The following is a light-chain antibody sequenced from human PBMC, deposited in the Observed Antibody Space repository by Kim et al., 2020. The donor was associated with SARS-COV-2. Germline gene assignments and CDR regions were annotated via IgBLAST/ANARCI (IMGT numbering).Light chain of an antibody. CDR1: QSISNY. CDR3: QQRGDWPYT. CDR2: DAS. J-gene: IGKJ2*01. Sequence: SWSPGERATRSCRASQSISNYLAWYQQKPGQAPRLLIYDASKRATGISARFSGSGSGTGFTLTITSLAPEDFAVYYCQQRGDWPYTFGQGTKLDI. V-gene: IGKV3-11*01.